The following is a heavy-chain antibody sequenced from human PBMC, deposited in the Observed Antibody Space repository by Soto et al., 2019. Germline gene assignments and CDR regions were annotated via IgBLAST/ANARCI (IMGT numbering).Heavy chain of an antibody. CDR3: TPLAGATNY. D-gene: IGHD1-26*01. Sequence: EVQLVESGGGLVQPGGSLKLSCAASGFTFSGSAMQWVRQASGKGLEWVGRIRSKANSYATAYAASVKGRFTISRDDSKNTAYLQMNSLKTEDTAVYYCTPLAGATNYWGQGTLVTVSS. CDR1: GFTFSGSA. J-gene: IGHJ4*02. V-gene: IGHV3-73*01. CDR2: IRSKANSYAT.